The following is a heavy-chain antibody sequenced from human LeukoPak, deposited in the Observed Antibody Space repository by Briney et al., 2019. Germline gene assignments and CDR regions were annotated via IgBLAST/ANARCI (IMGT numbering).Heavy chain of an antibody. D-gene: IGHD2-15*01. CDR1: GYTFTSFY. J-gene: IGHJ4*02. CDR3: ARVGGSRKFDY. Sequence: ASVKVSCKASGYTFTSFYMHWVRQAPGQGPEWMGIINPSGGSTSYAQKFQGRVTMTRDMSTSTVYMELSSLRSEDTAVYYCARVGGSRKFDYWGQGTLVTVSS. CDR2: INPSGGST. V-gene: IGHV1-46*01.